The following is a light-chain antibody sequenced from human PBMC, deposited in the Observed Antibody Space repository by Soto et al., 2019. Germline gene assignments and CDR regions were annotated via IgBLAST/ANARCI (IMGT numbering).Light chain of an antibody. CDR3: QQYGRT. CDR2: GAS. CDR1: QSVSSSY. Sequence: EVVLTQSPGTLAFSPWERSTLSCRASQSVSSSYLAWYQQKPGQAPRLLIYGASNRATGIPDRFSGSGSGTDFTLTISRLEPEDFAVYYCQQYGRTFGQGTKVDI. J-gene: IGKJ1*01. V-gene: IGKV3-20*01.